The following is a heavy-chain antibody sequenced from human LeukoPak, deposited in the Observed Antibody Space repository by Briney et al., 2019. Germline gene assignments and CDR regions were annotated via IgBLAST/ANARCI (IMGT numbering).Heavy chain of an antibody. CDR1: GFTFSNYW. V-gene: IGHV3-7*01. CDR3: ARDDSSGYYYFDN. D-gene: IGHD3-22*01. Sequence: GGSLRLPYVASGFTFSNYWMSWVRQAPGKGLERVANINQDGSEKYSVDSVKGRFTFSRDNAKNSLFLQMNSLRADDTAVYYCARDDSSGYYYFDNWGQGTLVTVSS. J-gene: IGHJ4*02. CDR2: INQDGSEK.